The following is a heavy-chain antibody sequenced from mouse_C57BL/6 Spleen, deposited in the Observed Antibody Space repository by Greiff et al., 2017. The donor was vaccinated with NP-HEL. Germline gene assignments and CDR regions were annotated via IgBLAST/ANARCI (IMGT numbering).Heavy chain of an antibody. CDR2: IDPSDSYT. CDR1: GYTFTSYW. J-gene: IGHJ2*01. Sequence: QVQLQQPGAELVKPGASVKLSCKASGYTFTSYWMQWLKQRPGQGLEWIGEIDPSDSYTNYNQKFKGKATLTVDTSSSTAYMQLSSLTSEDSAVYYCARTPGFDYWGQGTTLTVSS. V-gene: IGHV1-50*01. CDR3: ARTPGFDY.